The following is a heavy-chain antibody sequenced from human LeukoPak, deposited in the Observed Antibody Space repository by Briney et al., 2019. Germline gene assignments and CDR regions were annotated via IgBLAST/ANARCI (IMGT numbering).Heavy chain of an antibody. CDR2: ISGSSSYI. CDR1: GFTFSSYS. D-gene: IGHD2-21*01. CDR3: ARVSVICGGDCFDY. Sequence: GGSLRLSCAASGFTFSSYSMNWVRQAPGKGLEWVSSISGSSSYIYYADSVKGRFTISRDNAKNSLYVQMNSLRAEDTAVYYCARVSVICGGDCFDYWGQGTLVTASS. J-gene: IGHJ4*02. V-gene: IGHV3-21*01.